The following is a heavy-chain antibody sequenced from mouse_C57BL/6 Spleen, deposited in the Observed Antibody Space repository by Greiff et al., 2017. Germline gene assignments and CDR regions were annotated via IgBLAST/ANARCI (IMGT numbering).Heavy chain of an antibody. CDR2: ISYDGSN. J-gene: IGHJ3*01. CDR1: GYSITSGYY. D-gene: IGHD4-1*01. Sequence: EVQLQESGPGLVKPSQSLSLTCSVTGYSITSGYYWNWIRQFPGNKLEWMGCISYDGSNNYNPSLKNRISITRDTSKNQFFLKLNSVTTEDTATYYCARELTGTSWFAYWGQGTLVTVSA. V-gene: IGHV3-6*01. CDR3: ARELTGTSWFAY.